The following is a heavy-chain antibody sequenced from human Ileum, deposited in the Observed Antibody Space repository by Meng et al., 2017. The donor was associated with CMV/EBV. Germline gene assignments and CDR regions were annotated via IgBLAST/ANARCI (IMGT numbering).Heavy chain of an antibody. V-gene: IGHV3-21*01. CDR2: ISSSSYI. CDR3: ARLADAFDI. J-gene: IGHJ3*02. CDR1: GFTFSSYS. Sequence: LRLSCAASGFTFSSYSMNWVRQAPGKGLEWVSSISSSSYIYYANSVKGRFTISRDNAKNSLYLQMNSLRAEDTAVYYCARLADAFDIWGQGTMVTVSS.